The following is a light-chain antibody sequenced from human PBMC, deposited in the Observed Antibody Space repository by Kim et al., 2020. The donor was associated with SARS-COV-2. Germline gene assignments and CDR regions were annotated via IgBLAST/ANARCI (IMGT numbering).Light chain of an antibody. J-gene: IGLJ2*01. V-gene: IGLV4-69*01. Sequence: ASVKLTCTLSSGNSSYAIAWHQQQPEKGPRYLMKLNSDGSHSKGDGIPDRFSGSSSGAERYFTISSLQSEDEADYYCQTWGTGMRVFGGRTQLTVL. CDR2: LNSDGSH. CDR1: SGNSSYA. CDR3: QTWGTGMRV.